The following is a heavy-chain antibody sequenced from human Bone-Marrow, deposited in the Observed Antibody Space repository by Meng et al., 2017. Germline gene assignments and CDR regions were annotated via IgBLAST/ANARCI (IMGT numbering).Heavy chain of an antibody. Sequence: ASVKVSCKASGYTFISYGISWVRQAPGQGLEWMGRIITHNGNTNNAQKLQGRVTMTTDTSTSTAYMELSSLRSEDTAVYYCAREKRYCSGGSCSYYFDYWGQGTLVTVSS. CDR3: AREKRYCSGGSCSYYFDY. V-gene: IGHV1-18*01. CDR2: IITHNGNT. D-gene: IGHD2-15*01. CDR1: GYTFISYG. J-gene: IGHJ4*02.